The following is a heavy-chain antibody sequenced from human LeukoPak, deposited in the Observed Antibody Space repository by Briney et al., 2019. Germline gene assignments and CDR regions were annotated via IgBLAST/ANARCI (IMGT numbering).Heavy chain of an antibody. Sequence: ASVNVSCKASGHTLARYSMHWVRQAPGQGLEWMAIIDPSGSTKSAQKFQDRVTLTRDTSTTTVYMELSSLRSEDTAIYYCVRYSGYDYFFDLWGQGTLVTVSS. V-gene: IGHV1-46*01. CDR3: VRYSGYDYFFDL. CDR2: IDPSGST. CDR1: GHTLARYS. J-gene: IGHJ4*02. D-gene: IGHD5-12*01.